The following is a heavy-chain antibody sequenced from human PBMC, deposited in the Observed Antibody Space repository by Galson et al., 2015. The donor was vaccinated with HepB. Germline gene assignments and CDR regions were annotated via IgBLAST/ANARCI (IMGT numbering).Heavy chain of an antibody. CDR3: ARHVYGSGSYYNVNWFDP. J-gene: IGHJ5*02. D-gene: IGHD3-10*01. Sequence: SVKVSCKASGYTFTSYAMHWVRQAPGQRLEWMGWINAGNGNTKYSQKFQGRVTITRDTSASTAYMELSSLKASDTAMYYCARHVYGSGSYYNVNWFDPWGQGTLVTVSS. CDR2: INAGNGNT. CDR1: GYTFTSYA. V-gene: IGHV1-3*01.